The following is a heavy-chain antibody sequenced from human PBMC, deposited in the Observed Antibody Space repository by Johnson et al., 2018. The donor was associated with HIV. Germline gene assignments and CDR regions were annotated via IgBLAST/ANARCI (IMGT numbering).Heavy chain of an antibody. CDR2: LRYDGSNK. J-gene: IGHJ3*02. D-gene: IGHD1-7*01. CDR3: AKWGTITGTTGVFDI. CDR1: GFSFSSYG. V-gene: IGHV3-30*02. Sequence: QVQLVESGGGVVQPGGSLRLSCAASGFSFSSYGMYWVRQAPGKGLEWVAFLRYDGSNKYYADSVKGRFTISRDNSKNTLYLQMNSLRAEDTAVYYCAKWGTITGTTGVFDIWGQGTMVTVSS.